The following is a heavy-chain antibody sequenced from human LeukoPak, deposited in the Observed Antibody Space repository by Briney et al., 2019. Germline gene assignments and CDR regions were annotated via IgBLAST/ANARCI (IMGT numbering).Heavy chain of an antibody. CDR2: INPDGIKR. V-gene: IGHV3-7*01. J-gene: IGHJ4*02. D-gene: IGHD2/OR15-2a*01. CDR3: ARDLAFSRLDY. Sequence: GGSLRLSCAVSGLTFSSSWMDWVRQAPGKGLEWVASINPDGIKRYSAGSVKGRFTISRDNARNSLCLQMDSLRVEDTAFYYCARDLAFSRLDYWGQGVLVTVSS. CDR1: GLTFSSSW.